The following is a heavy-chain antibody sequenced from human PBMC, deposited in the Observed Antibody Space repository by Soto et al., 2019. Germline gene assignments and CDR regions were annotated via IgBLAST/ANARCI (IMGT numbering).Heavy chain of an antibody. D-gene: IGHD3-10*01. V-gene: IGHV3-23*01. CDR1: GFTFSSYA. CDR2: ISGSGGST. J-gene: IGHJ4*02. CDR3: AKGLTIVRGVMLPFDY. Sequence: EVQLLESGGGLVQPGGSLRLSCAASGFTFSSYAMSWVRQAPGKGLEWVSAISGSGGSTYYADSVKGRFTISRDNSKNTLYLQMNSLRAEDTAVYSCAKGLTIVRGVMLPFDYWGQGTLVTVSS.